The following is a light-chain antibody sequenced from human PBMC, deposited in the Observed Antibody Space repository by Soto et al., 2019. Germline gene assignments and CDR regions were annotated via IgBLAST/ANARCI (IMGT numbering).Light chain of an antibody. CDR2: RSD. CDR3: AAWDDSLNGPV. V-gene: IGLV1-44*01. CDR1: SSNIASNT. J-gene: IGLJ1*01. Sequence: QSVLTQPPSASGTPGQRVTISCSGSSSNIASNTVNWYQQLPGTAPKLLIYRSDQRPSGVPDRFSGSKSGTSASLAISGLQSGDEADYYCAAWDDSLNGPVFGTGTKVTVL.